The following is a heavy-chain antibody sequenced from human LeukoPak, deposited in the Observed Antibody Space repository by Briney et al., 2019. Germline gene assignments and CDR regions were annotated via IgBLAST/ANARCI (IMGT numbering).Heavy chain of an antibody. CDR1: GFTFSSYA. CDR2: ISGSGGST. Sequence: GGSLRLSCAASGFTFSSYAMSWVRPAPGKGLEWVSAISGSGGSTYYADSVKGRFTISRDNSKNTLYLQMNSLRAEDTAVYYCAKRGYSSSWYYYFDYWGQGTLVTVSS. D-gene: IGHD6-13*01. J-gene: IGHJ4*02. CDR3: AKRGYSSSWYYYFDY. V-gene: IGHV3-23*01.